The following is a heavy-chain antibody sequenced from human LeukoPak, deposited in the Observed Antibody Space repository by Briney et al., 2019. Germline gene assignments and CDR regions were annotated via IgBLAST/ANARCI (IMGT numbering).Heavy chain of an antibody. CDR1: GSIFSSYA. CDR3: AILPAAAPHYYFDY. Sequence: GGSLRLSCAVSGSIFSSYAMSWVRQAPGKGLEWVSAISGSGGSTYYADSVKGRFTISRDNSKNTLYLQMNSLRAEDTAVYYCAILPAAAPHYYFDYWGQGTLVTVSS. J-gene: IGHJ4*02. D-gene: IGHD6-13*01. V-gene: IGHV3-23*01. CDR2: ISGSGGST.